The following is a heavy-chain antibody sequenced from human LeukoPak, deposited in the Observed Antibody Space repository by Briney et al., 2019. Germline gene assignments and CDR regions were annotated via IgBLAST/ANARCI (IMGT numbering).Heavy chain of an antibody. D-gene: IGHD3-22*01. J-gene: IGHJ3*02. CDR2: ISGSGGST. CDR3: AKAHYYDSSGYSLDAFDI. Sequence: TGGSLRLSCAASGFTFSSYAMSWVRQAPGKGLEWVSAISGSGGSTYYADSVKGRFTISRDNSKNTLYLQMNSLRAEDTAVYYCAKAHYYDSSGYSLDAFDIWGQGTMVTVSS. CDR1: GFTFSSYA. V-gene: IGHV3-23*01.